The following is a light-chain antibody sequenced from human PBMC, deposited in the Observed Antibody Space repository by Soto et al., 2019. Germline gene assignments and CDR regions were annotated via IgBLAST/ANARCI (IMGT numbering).Light chain of an antibody. CDR3: QQYGSSPFT. CDR2: GAS. Sequence: EIVLMQSPGTLSLSPGERATLSCRASQSVSSSYLAWYQQKPGQTPRLLIYGASSRATSIPDRFSGSGSGTDFTLTISTLEPEDFAVYYCQQYGSSPFTFGPGTKVDIK. J-gene: IGKJ3*01. CDR1: QSVSSSY. V-gene: IGKV3-20*01.